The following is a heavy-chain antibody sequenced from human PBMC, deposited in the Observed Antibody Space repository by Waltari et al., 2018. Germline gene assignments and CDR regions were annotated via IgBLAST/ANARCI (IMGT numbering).Heavy chain of an antibody. D-gene: IGHD3-3*01. V-gene: IGHV4-59*01. J-gene: IGHJ5*02. Sequence: QVQLQESGPGLVKPSETLSLTCTVSGGSISSYYWSWIRQHPGKGLEWIGYIYYSGSTNYNPSLKSRVTISVDTSKNQFSLKLSSVTAADTAVYYCARGEITIFGVVRGWFDPWGQGTLVTVSS. CDR1: GGSISSYY. CDR3: ARGEITIFGVVRGWFDP. CDR2: IYYSGST.